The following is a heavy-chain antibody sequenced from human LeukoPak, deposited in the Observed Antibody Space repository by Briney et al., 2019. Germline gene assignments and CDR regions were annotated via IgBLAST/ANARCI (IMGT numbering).Heavy chain of an antibody. D-gene: IGHD2-2*01. CDR2: IKQDGTEK. J-gene: IGHJ4*02. CDR3: ASRYCSSTSCYSDY. CDR1: GFTFIDYW. V-gene: IGHV3-7*01. Sequence: GGSLRLSCAASGFTFIDYWMSWVRQAPEKGLEWVANIKQDGTEKYYVDSVKGRFTISRDNAKNSLYLQMNSLRAEDTAVYYCASRYCSSTSCYSDYRGQGTLVTVSS.